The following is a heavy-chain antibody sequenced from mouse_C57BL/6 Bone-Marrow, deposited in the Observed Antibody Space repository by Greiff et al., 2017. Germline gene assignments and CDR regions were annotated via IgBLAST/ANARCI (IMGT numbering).Heavy chain of an antibody. V-gene: IGHV1-69*01. CDR3: ARGFDY. J-gene: IGHJ2*01. CDR2: IDPSDSYT. Sequence: QVQLQQPGAELVMPGASVKLSCKASGYTFTGYWMHWVKQRPGQGLEWIGEIDPSDSYTNYNQKFKGKSTLTVDKSSSTAYMQLSSLTSEDSAVYYCARGFDYWGQGTTLTVSS. CDR1: GYTFTGYW.